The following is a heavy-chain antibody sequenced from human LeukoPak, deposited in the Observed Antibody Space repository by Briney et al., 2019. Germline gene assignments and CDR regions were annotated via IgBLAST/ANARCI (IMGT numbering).Heavy chain of an antibody. D-gene: IGHD3-9*01. CDR3: AKDYPHYYDILTGYYWYYYYYGMDV. V-gene: IGHV3-23*01. J-gene: IGHJ6*02. CDR1: GFTFSSYA. CDR2: ISGSGGST. Sequence: GGSLRLSCAASGFTFSSYAMSWVRQAPGKGLEWVSAISGSGGSTYYADSVKGRFTTSRDNSKNTLYLQMNSLRAEDTAVYYCAKDYPHYYDILTGYYWYYYYYGMDVWGQGTTVTVSS.